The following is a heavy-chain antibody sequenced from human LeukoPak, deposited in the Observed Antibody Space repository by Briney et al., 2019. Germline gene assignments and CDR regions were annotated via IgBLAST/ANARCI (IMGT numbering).Heavy chain of an antibody. Sequence: ASVKVSCKASGRTFSSYAISWVRQAPGQGLEWKGRIIPIFGTANYAQKFQDRVTITTYESTSTAYMELSSLRSEDTAVYYCASAFGVYFDYWGQGTLVTVSS. CDR2: IIPIFGTA. CDR3: ASAFGVYFDY. CDR1: GRTFSSYA. V-gene: IGHV1-69*05. D-gene: IGHD3-16*01. J-gene: IGHJ4*02.